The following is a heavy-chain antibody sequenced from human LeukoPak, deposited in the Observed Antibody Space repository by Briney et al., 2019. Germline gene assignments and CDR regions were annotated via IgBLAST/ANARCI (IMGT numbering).Heavy chain of an antibody. Sequence: ASVKVSCKASGYTFTSYGISWVRQAPGQGLEWMGWINTNTGNPTYAQGFTGRFVFSLDTSVSTAYLQISSLKAEDTAVYYCARGYSSSWSMGFFDYWGQGTLVTVSS. J-gene: IGHJ4*02. CDR3: ARGYSSSWSMGFFDY. D-gene: IGHD6-13*01. CDR2: INTNTGNP. CDR1: GYTFTSYG. V-gene: IGHV7-4-1*02.